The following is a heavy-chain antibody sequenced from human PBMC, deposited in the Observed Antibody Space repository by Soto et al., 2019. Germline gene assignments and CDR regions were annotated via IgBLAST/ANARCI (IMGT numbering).Heavy chain of an antibody. CDR2: IYYSGST. Sequence: SETLSLTCTVSGGSISSGDYYWSWIRQPPGKGLEWIGNIYYSGSTYYNPSLKSRVTISIDTSKNQFSLKLSSVTAADTAVYYCASRKSSIYFHYPGHAPLVSVSS. J-gene: IGHJ4*01. CDR1: GGSISSGDYY. V-gene: IGHV4-30-4*01. CDR3: ASRKSSIYFHY. D-gene: IGHD3-10*01.